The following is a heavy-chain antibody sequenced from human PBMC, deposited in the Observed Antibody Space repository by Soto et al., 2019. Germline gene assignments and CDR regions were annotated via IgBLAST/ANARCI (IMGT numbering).Heavy chain of an antibody. J-gene: IGHJ3*02. Sequence: GGSLRLSCAASGFTFSSYGMHWVRQAPGKGLEWVAVIWYDGSNKYYADSVKGRFTISRDNSKNTLYLQMNSLRAEDTAVYYCARIELVRGPQPDAFDIWGQGTMVTVSS. CDR3: ARIELVRGPQPDAFDI. CDR1: GFTFSSYG. V-gene: IGHV3-33*01. D-gene: IGHD3-10*01. CDR2: IWYDGSNK.